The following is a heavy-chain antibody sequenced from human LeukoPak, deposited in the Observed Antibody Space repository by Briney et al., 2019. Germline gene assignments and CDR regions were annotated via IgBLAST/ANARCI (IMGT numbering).Heavy chain of an antibody. Sequence: GGSLRLSCAASGFTISSYAMSWVRQAPGKGLEWVSGISGSGGTTYFAAPVKGRFSVSRDNSKNTLYMQMNSLRAEDTAVYYCAKNEGFSGTYPFDNWGQGTLVTVSS. J-gene: IGHJ4*02. CDR2: ISGSGGTT. CDR3: AKNEGFSGTYPFDN. D-gene: IGHD1-26*01. V-gene: IGHV3-23*01. CDR1: GFTISSYA.